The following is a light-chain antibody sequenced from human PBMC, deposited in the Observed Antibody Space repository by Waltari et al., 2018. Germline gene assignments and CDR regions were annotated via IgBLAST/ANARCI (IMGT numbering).Light chain of an antibody. CDR1: QSVSDK. J-gene: IGKJ4*01. CDR3: QQDNGWPLT. V-gene: IGKV3-15*01. CDR2: GAS. Sequence: EVVITHSPATLSLSPGGSATLSCRASQSVSDKLAWYQHKPGHGPRLLIFGASNRASGIPDRFSGSGSGTDFTLTISSLQSEDFALYYCQQDNGWPLTFGKGTKVEIK.